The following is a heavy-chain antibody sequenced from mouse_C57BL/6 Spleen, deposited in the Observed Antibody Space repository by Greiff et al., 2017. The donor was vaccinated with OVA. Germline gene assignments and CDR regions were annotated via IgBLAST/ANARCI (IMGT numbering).Heavy chain of an antibody. CDR3: ARSVWDDWYFDV. CDR1: GYTFTDYY. Sequence: VQLQQSGPELVKPGASVKISCKASGYTFTDYYMNWVKQSHGKSLEWIGDINPNNGGTSYNQKFKGKATLTVDKSSSTAYMELRSLTSEDSAVYYCARSVWDDWYFDVWGTGTTVTVSS. D-gene: IGHD4-1*01. J-gene: IGHJ1*03. CDR2: INPNNGGT. V-gene: IGHV1-26*01.